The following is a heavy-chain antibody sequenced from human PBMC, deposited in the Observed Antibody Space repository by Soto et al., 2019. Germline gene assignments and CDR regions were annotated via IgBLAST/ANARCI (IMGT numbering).Heavy chain of an antibody. CDR1: EFTLSSYW. J-gene: IGHJ4*02. Sequence: GGSLRLSCAASEFTLSSYWMHWVRQAPGKGLVWVSGISSDGRSTNYADSVKGRFTISRDNSKNTLYLQMNSLRAEDTAVYYCAKDGLWGRPGYYFDYWGQGTLVTVSS. CDR2: ISSDGRST. V-gene: IGHV3-74*01. D-gene: IGHD2-21*01. CDR3: AKDGLWGRPGYYFDY.